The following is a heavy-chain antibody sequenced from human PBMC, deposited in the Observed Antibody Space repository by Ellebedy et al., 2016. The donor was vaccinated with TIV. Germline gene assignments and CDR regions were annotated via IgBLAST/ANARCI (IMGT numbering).Heavy chain of an antibody. CDR2: IYYSGST. D-gene: IGHD3-22*01. J-gene: IGHJ5*02. V-gene: IGHV4-59*08. CDR3: ARHSGSYYSINWFDP. Sequence: PSETLSLTCTVSGGSISSYYWSWIRQPPGKGLEWIGYIYYSGSTNYNPSLKSRVTISVDTSKNQFSLKLSSVTAADTAVYYCARHSGSYYSINWFDPWGQGTLVTVSS. CDR1: GGSISSYY.